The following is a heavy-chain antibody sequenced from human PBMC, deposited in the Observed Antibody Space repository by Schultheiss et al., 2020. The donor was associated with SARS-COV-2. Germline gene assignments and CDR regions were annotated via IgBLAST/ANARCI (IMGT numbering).Heavy chain of an antibody. Sequence: SETLSLTCAVYGGSFSGYYWSWIRQPPGKGLEWIGYIYYSGSTNYNPSLKSRVTISVDTSKNQFSLKLSSVTAADTAVYYCARVAAGRVNFDYWGQGTLVTVSS. CDR3: ARVAAGRVNFDY. J-gene: IGHJ4*02. V-gene: IGHV4-34*01. CDR2: IYYSGST. D-gene: IGHD6-13*01. CDR1: GGSFSGYY.